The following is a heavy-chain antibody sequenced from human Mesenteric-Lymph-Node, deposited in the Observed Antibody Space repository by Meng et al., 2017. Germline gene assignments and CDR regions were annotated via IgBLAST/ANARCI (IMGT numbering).Heavy chain of an antibody. CDR3: ARVNYDILPGYYSPVFDY. CDR2: ISYSGDT. Sequence: QVQLEESGPGLVRPSETLSLTCTVSGGSVSSSNYLWGWIRQPPGKGLEWIGYISYSGDTNYNPSLKPSLKSRVSISIDTSKNQLSLRLTSVTATDTAVYYCARVNYDILPGYYSPVFDYWGQGILVTVSS. V-gene: IGHV4-61*01. J-gene: IGHJ4*02. CDR1: GGSVSSSNYL. D-gene: IGHD3-9*01.